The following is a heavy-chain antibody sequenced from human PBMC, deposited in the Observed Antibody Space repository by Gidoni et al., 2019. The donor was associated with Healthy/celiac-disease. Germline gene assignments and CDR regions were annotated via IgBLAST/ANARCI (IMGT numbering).Heavy chain of an antibody. J-gene: IGHJ1*01. CDR2: ISGSGGST. CDR3: AKGGAGYGDPLYGPRYFQH. V-gene: IGHV3-23*04. D-gene: IGHD4-17*01. CDR1: GFTFSSYA. Sequence: EVQLVESGGGLVQTGGSLRLSCAASGFTFSSYAMSWVRQAPGKVLEWVSAISGSGGSTYYADSVKGRFTISRDNSKNTLYLQMNSLRAEDTAVYYCAKGGAGYGDPLYGPRYFQHWGQGTLVTVSS.